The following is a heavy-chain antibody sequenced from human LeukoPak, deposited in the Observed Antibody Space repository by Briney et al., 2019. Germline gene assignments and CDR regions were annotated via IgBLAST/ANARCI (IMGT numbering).Heavy chain of an antibody. Sequence: SETLSLTCTVSGGSISSYYWSWIRQPPGKGLEWIGYIYHSGSTYYNPSLKSRVTISVDRSKNQFSLKLSSVTAADTAVYYCARSVVAPSYYFDYWGQGTLVTVSS. V-gene: IGHV4-59*12. CDR1: GGSISSYY. D-gene: IGHD2-15*01. J-gene: IGHJ4*02. CDR2: IYHSGST. CDR3: ARSVVAPSYYFDY.